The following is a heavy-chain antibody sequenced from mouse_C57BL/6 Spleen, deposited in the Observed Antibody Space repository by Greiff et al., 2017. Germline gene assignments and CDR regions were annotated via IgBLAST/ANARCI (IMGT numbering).Heavy chain of an antibody. D-gene: IGHD1-1*01. CDR1: GYTFTSYW. CDR2: INPSNGGT. J-gene: IGHJ1*03. V-gene: IGHV1-53*01. Sequence: QVQLQQPGTELVKPGASVKLSCKASGYTFTSYWMHWVKQRPGQGLEWIGNINPSNGGTNYNEKFKSKATLTVDKSSTTAYMQLSSLTSEDSAVYYCERGGITTVVDWYFDVWGTGTTVTVSS. CDR3: ERGGITTVVDWYFDV.